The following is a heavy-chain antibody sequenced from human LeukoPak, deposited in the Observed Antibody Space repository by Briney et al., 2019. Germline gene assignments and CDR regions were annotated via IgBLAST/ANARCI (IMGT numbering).Heavy chain of an antibody. CDR1: GYTFTDYY. J-gene: IGHJ4*02. D-gene: IGHD1-26*01. Sequence: ASVKVSCKASGYTFTDYYVHWVRQAPGQGLEWMGLIHPNNGDTYFAQKFRGRVTMTRDTSISTTYMKLNRLTSDDTAVYYCARDYSGSYTHWAQGTLVTISS. V-gene: IGHV1-2*06. CDR2: IHPNNGDT. CDR3: ARDYSGSYTH.